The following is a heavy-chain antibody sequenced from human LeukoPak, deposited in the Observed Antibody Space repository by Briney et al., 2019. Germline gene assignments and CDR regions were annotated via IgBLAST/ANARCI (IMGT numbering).Heavy chain of an antibody. CDR2: ISSNGGST. V-gene: IGHV3-64D*06. CDR1: GFTFSSYA. D-gene: IGHD3-22*01. Sequence: PGGSLRLSCSASGFTFSSYAMHWVRQAPGKGLEYVSAISSNGGSTYYADSVKGRFTISRDNSKNTLYLQMSSLRAEDTAVYYCARQSHYDSTHTDQFDYWGQGTLVTVSS. J-gene: IGHJ4*02. CDR3: ARQSHYDSTHTDQFDY.